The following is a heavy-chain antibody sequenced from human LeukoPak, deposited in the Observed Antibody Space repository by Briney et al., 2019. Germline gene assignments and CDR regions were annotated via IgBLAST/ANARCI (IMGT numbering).Heavy chain of an antibody. V-gene: IGHV3-23*01. D-gene: IGHD2-2*01. CDR1: GFTFSSYA. CDR3: AKGFEDIVVVPAANVDY. CDR2: ISGSGGST. Sequence: GGSLRLSCAASGFTFSSYAMSWVRQAPGKGLEWVSAISGSGGSTHYADSVKGRFTISRDNSKNTLYLQMNSLRAEDTAVYYCAKGFEDIVVVPAANVDYWGQGTLVTVSS. J-gene: IGHJ4*02.